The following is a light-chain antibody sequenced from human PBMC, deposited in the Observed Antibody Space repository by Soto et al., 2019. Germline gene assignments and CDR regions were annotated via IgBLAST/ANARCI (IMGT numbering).Light chain of an antibody. CDR1: NIGSKR. J-gene: IGLJ1*01. CDR2: YDS. Sequence: SYELTQPPSVSVAPEKTARLTCGGANIGSKRVHWYRQKPGQAPVLVIYYDSDRPSGIPERFSGSNAGNTATLTINRVEAGDEADCYCQVWDITTDQYVFGTGTKLTVL. CDR3: QVWDITTDQYV. V-gene: IGLV3-21*04.